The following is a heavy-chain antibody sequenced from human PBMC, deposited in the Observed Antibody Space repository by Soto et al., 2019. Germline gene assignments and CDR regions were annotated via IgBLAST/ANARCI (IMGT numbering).Heavy chain of an antibody. D-gene: IGHD6-19*01. J-gene: IGHJ4*02. Sequence: XXSLRLSFAASGFTFSSYSMHWVLQAPGKGLEWVSYISSSSSTIYYADSVKGRFTISRDNAKSSLYLQMNSMRDEDTAVYYCARGSSGWANFDYWGQGTLVTVSS. CDR2: ISSSSSTI. V-gene: IGHV3-48*02. CDR3: ARGSSGWANFDY. CDR1: GFTFSSYS.